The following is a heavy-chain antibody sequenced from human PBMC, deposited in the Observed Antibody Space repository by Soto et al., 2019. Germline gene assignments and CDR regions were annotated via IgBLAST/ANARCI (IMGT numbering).Heavy chain of an antibody. CDR1: GYSFTSYW. V-gene: IGHV5-51*01. Sequence: GESLKISCKGSGYSFTSYWIGWVRQMPGKGLEWMGIIYPGDSDTRYSPSFQGQVTISADKSISTAYLQWSSLKASDTAMYYCARLGYYDILTGYSPYYYGMDVWGQGPTVTVSS. CDR2: IYPGDSDT. J-gene: IGHJ6*02. CDR3: ARLGYYDILTGYSPYYYGMDV. D-gene: IGHD3-9*01.